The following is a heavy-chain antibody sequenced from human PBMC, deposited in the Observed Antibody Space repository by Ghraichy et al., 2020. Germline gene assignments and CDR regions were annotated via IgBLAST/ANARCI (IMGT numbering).Heavy chain of an antibody. J-gene: IGHJ4*02. CDR1: GFTFSSYG. Sequence: GGSLRLSCAASGFTFSSYGMHWVRQAPGKGLEWVAVIWYDGSNKYYADSVKGRFTISRDNSKNTLYLQMNSLRAEDTAVYYCARDRGVSSSPIFDYWGQGTLVTVSS. CDR2: IWYDGSNK. CDR3: ARDRGVSSSPIFDY. V-gene: IGHV3-33*01. D-gene: IGHD6-13*01.